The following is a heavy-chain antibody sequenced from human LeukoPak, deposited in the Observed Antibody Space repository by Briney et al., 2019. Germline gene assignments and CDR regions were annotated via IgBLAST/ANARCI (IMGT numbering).Heavy chain of an antibody. CDR2: IYYSGST. D-gene: IGHD3-22*01. CDR3: ARGPLYYDSSGYYYNWFDP. Sequence: GSLRLSCAASGFTFSDYYMSWIRQPPVKGLEWIGSIYYSGSTYYNPSLKSRVTISVDTSKNQFSLKLSSVTAADTAVYYCARGPLYYDSSGYYYNWFDPWGQGTLVTVSS. V-gene: IGHV4-38-2*01. J-gene: IGHJ5*02. CDR1: GFTFSDYY.